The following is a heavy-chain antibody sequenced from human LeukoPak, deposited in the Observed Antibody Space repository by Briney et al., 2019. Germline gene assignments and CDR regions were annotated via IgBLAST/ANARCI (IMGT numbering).Heavy chain of an antibody. CDR3: AKDLLAAADFDY. V-gene: IGHV3-23*01. Sequence: SGGSLRLSCAASGFTFSSYAMSWVRQAPGKGLEWVSAISGCGGSTYYADSVKGRFTISRDNSKNTLYLQMNSLRAEDTAVYYCAKDLLAAADFDYWGQGTLVTVSS. J-gene: IGHJ4*02. CDR1: GFTFSSYA. CDR2: ISGCGGST. D-gene: IGHD6-13*01.